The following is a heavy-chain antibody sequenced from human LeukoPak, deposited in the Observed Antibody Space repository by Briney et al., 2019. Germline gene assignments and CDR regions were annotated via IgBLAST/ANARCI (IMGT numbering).Heavy chain of an antibody. CDR2: IKQDGSEK. Sequence: GGSLRLSCAASGFTFSSYWMSWVRQAPGKGVEWVANIKQDGSEKYYVDSVKGRFTISRDNAKNSLYLQMNSLRAEDTAVYYCARAPPIAVAGYYFDYWGQGTLVTVSS. D-gene: IGHD6-19*01. V-gene: IGHV3-7*01. CDR1: GFTFSSYW. J-gene: IGHJ4*02. CDR3: ARAPPIAVAGYYFDY.